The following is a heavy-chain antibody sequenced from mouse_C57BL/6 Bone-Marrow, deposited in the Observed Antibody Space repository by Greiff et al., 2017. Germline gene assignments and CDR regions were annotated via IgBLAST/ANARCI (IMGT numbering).Heavy chain of an antibody. Sequence: QVQLKESGPGLVQPSQSLSITCTVSGFSLTSYGVHWVRQSPGKGLEWLGVIWRGGSTDYNAALMSRLRITKDNYKGQVFFKMKSLKADDTAISFCAKRGYGRSYYAMDYWGQGTSVTVSA. J-gene: IGHJ4*01. D-gene: IGHD1-1*01. V-gene: IGHV2-5*01. CDR1: GFSLTSYG. CDR3: AKRGYGRSYYAMDY. CDR2: IWRGGST.